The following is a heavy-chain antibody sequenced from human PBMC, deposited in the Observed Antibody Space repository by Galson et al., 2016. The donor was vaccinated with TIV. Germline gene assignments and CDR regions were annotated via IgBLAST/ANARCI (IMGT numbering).Heavy chain of an antibody. D-gene: IGHD1-14*01. CDR3: ARHLTTAEYFGMDV. CDR2: IYSGDST. V-gene: IGHV3-53*01. Sequence: SLRLSCAASGFTVSSHYMSWVRQAPGKGLEWVSFIYSGDSTKYADSVKGRFTISRESSKNTVSLQMNSLSAEDTAVYYCARHLTTAEYFGMDVWGQGTTVTVSS. CDR1: GFTVSSHY. J-gene: IGHJ6*02.